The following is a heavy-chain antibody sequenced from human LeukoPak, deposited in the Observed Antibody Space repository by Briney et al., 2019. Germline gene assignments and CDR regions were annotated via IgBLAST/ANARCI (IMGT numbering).Heavy chain of an antibody. D-gene: IGHD2-15*01. CDR2: ISPNGDST. CDR3: ARDLQEAVVAATPGDY. J-gene: IGHJ4*02. CDR1: GFTFNIHA. Sequence: GGSLRLSCAASGFTFNIHAMTWARQAPGRGLEWVSVISPNGDSTFYADSVKGRFTISRDNSKNTLYLQMNSLRAEDTAVYYCARDLQEAVVAATPGDYWGQGTLVTVSS. V-gene: IGHV3-23*01.